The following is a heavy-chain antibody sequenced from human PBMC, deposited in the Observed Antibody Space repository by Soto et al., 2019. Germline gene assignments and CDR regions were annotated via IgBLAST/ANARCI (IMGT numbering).Heavy chain of an antibody. Sequence: SETLSLTCAVSGGSISSSSWWSWVRQPPGKGLEWIGEIYHSGSTYYNPSLKSRVTISVDRSKNQFSLKLSSVTAADTAVYYCARHFSVDYFDYWGQGALVTVSS. V-gene: IGHV4-4*02. CDR3: ARHFSVDYFDY. CDR1: GGSISSSSW. CDR2: IYHSGST. J-gene: IGHJ4*02.